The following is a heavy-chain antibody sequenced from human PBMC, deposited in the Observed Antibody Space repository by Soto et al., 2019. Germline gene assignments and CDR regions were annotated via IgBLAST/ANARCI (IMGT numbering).Heavy chain of an antibody. V-gene: IGHV1-46*01. CDR1: GGTFSIYT. CDR3: AREMHIVGGVAATPSSYYGMDV. CDR2: INPSGGST. Sequence: ASVKVSCKASGGTFSIYTISWVRQAPGQGLEWMGIINPSGGSTSYAQKFQGRVTMTRDTSTSTAYMELSSLRSEDTAGYYCAREMHIVGGVAATPSSYYGMDVWGQGTTVTVSS. D-gene: IGHD2-15*01. J-gene: IGHJ6*02.